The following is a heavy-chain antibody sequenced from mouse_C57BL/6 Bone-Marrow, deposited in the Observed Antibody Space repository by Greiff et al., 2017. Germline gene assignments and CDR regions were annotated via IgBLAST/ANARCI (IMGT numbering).Heavy chain of an antibody. Sequence: EVQGVESGGGLVQSGRSLRLSCATSGFTFSDFYMEWVRQAPGKGLEWIAASRNKANDYTTEYSASVKGRFIVSRDTSQSILYLQMNALRAEDTAIYYWARGAGGGAWFAYWGQGTLVTVSA. J-gene: IGHJ3*01. CDR1: GFTFSDFY. CDR2: SRNKANDYTT. CDR3: ARGAGGGAWFAY. V-gene: IGHV7-1*01.